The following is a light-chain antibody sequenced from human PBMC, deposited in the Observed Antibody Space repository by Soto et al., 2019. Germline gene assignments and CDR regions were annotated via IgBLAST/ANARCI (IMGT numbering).Light chain of an antibody. V-gene: IGKV3-15*01. Sequence: EVVMTQSPATLSVSPGERATLSCRASQRISSNLAWYQQRRGQAPRLLIYGASTRAPGIPARFSGSGSETEFTLTISSLQSEDIATYYCQQYDSLPLSFGPGTKVEVK. CDR2: GAS. J-gene: IGKJ3*01. CDR3: QQYDSLPLS. CDR1: QRISSN.